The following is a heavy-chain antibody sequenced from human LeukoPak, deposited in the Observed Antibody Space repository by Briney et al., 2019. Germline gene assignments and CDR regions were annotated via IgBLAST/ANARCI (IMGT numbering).Heavy chain of an antibody. V-gene: IGHV3-74*01. Sequence: GRSLRLSCAASGFTFSGYAMNWVRQAPGKGLVWVSRINSDGSDTSYADSVKGRFTISRDNAKNTLYLQMNSLRAEDTAVYYCARDSPGPLALDYGGQGTLVTVSA. J-gene: IGHJ4*02. CDR3: ARDSPGPLALDY. CDR2: INSDGSDT. CDR1: GFTFSGYA.